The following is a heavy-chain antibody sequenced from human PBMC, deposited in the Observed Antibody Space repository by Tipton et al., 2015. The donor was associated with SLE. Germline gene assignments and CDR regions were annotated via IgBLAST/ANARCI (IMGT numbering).Heavy chain of an antibody. Sequence: TLSLTCTVSGGSISSSSYYWGWIRQPPGKGLEWIGGIYYSGSTYYNPSLKSRVTISVDTSKNQFSLKLSSVTAADTAVYYCARLRSWSPWGQGTLVTVSS. CDR2: IYYSGST. CDR3: ARLRSWSP. D-gene: IGHD6-13*01. V-gene: IGHV4-39*07. J-gene: IGHJ4*02. CDR1: GGSISSSSYY.